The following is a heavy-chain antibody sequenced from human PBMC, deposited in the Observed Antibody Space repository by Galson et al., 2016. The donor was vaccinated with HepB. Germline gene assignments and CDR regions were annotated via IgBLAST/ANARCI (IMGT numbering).Heavy chain of an antibody. CDR2: IYWDNDK. V-gene: IGHV2-5*02. D-gene: IGHD2/OR15-2a*01. CDR1: GFSLRTSGVS. Sequence: PALVKPTQTLTLTCSFSGFSLRTSGVSVGWIRQPPGKALEWLALIYWDNDKRYSPSLKSRLTITKDTSNNQAVLKMTNMDPVDTATYYCAHRRVAIVGATFDYWGQGTLVTVSS. J-gene: IGHJ4*02. CDR3: AHRRVAIVGATFDY.